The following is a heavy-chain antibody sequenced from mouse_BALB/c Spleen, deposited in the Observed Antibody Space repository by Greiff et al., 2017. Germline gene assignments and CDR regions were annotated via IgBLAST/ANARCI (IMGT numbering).Heavy chain of an antibody. D-gene: IGHD1-1*01. V-gene: IGHV5-17*02. Sequence: DVMLVESGGGLVQPGGSRKLSCAASGFTFSSFGMHWVRQAPEKGLEWVAYISSGSSTIYYADTVKGRFTISRDNPKNTLFLQMTSLRSEDTAMYYCARSVYYGSSYWYFDVWGAGTTVTVSS. CDR1: GFTFSSFG. CDR2: ISSGSSTI. CDR3: ARSVYYGSSYWYFDV. J-gene: IGHJ1*01.